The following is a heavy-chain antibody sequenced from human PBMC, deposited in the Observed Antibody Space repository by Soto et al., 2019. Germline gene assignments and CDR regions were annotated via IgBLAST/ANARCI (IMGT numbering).Heavy chain of an antibody. Sequence: EVQLVESGGGLVQPGGSLRLSCAASGFTVSSNYMSWVRQAPGKGLEWVSVIYTGGSTYYADSVKGRFTISRDNAKNTLYLQMNSLRAEDTAVYYCARDYGGSGRFDYWGQGTLVTVSS. CDR3: ARDYGGSGRFDY. J-gene: IGHJ4*02. CDR1: GFTVSSNY. CDR2: IYTGGST. D-gene: IGHD4-17*01. V-gene: IGHV3-66*01.